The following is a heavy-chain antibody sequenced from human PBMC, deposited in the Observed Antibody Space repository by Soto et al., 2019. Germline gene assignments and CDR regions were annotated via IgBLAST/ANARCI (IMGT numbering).Heavy chain of an antibody. D-gene: IGHD3-10*01. Sequence: GGSLRLSCAASGFTFSSYSMSWVRQAPGKGLEWVSGFRTGGDDGTTYYADSVRGRFTISRDNSKNTLFLQMNSLRVEDTAIYYCAKKVNSGPGSQYFDYWGQGTLVTVSS. CDR1: GFTFSSYS. CDR2: FRTGGDDGTT. V-gene: IGHV3-23*01. J-gene: IGHJ4*02. CDR3: AKKVNSGPGSQYFDY.